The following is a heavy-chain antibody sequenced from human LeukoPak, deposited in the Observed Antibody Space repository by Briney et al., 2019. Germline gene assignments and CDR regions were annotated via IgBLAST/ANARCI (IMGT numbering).Heavy chain of an antibody. J-gene: IGHJ4*02. D-gene: IGHD6-19*01. CDR1: GGSISSYY. Sequence: SETLSLTCTVSGGSISSYYWSWIRQPPGKGLEWIGYIYYSGSTNYNPSLKSRVTISVDTSKNQFSLKLSSVAAADTAVYYCARGLAVAGTDFDYWGPGTLVTVSS. CDR2: IYYSGST. V-gene: IGHV4-59*01. CDR3: ARGLAVAGTDFDY.